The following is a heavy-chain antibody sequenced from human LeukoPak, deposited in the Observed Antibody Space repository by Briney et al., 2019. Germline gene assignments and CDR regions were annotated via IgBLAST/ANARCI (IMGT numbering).Heavy chain of an antibody. V-gene: IGHV1-2*02. J-gene: IGHJ4*02. CDR1: GYTFTGYY. CDR2: INPNSGGT. D-gene: IGHD1-26*01. CDR3: AREGVPSPLGFDY. Sequence: ASVKVSXKASGYTFTGYYMHWVRQAPGQGLEWMGWINPNSGGTEYAQKFQGRVTLTRDTSISTLYMDLSGLRSDDAAVYYCAREGVPSPLGFDYWGQGSLVTVSS.